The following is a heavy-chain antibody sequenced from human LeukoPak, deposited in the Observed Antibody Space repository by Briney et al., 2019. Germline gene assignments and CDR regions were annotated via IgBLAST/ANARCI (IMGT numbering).Heavy chain of an antibody. CDR3: AYQRITMVRGVIPFAY. V-gene: IGHV4-34*01. Sequence: SETLSLTCTVSGGSISSYYWSWIRQPPGKGLEWIGEINHSGSTNYNPSLKSRVTISVDTSKNQFSLKLSSVTAADTAVYYCAYQRITMVRGVIPFAYWGQGTLVTVSS. J-gene: IGHJ4*02. CDR2: INHSGST. D-gene: IGHD3-10*01. CDR1: GGSISSYY.